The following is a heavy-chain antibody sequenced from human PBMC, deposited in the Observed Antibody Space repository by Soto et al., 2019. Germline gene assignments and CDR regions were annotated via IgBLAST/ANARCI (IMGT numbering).Heavy chain of an antibody. CDR3: ARDESYDILTGYYTPQRFDY. Sequence: GGSLRLSCAVSGFTFSSYWMSWVRQAPGKGLEWVANIKQDGSEKYYVDSVNGRFTISRDNAKNSLYLQMNSLRAEDTAVYYCARDESYDILTGYYTPQRFDYWGQGSLV. D-gene: IGHD3-9*01. CDR1: GFTFSSYW. V-gene: IGHV3-7*01. CDR2: IKQDGSEK. J-gene: IGHJ4*02.